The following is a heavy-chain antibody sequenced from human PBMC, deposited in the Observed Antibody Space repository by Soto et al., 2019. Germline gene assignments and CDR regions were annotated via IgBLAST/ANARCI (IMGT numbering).Heavy chain of an antibody. CDR2: ISCCGGSA. D-gene: IGHD6-19*01. CDR3: ARADGQQWLIPHLDN. J-gene: IGHJ4*02. V-gene: IGHV3-23*01. Sequence: GGSLRLSCVASGFNFKKFAMAWVRQAAGEGLEWVSGISCCGGSASYADSVKGRFSIARDDSKNTVSLQLNSLRVEDTDQYYCARADGQQWLIPHLDNWGQGTLVTV. CDR1: GFNFKKFA.